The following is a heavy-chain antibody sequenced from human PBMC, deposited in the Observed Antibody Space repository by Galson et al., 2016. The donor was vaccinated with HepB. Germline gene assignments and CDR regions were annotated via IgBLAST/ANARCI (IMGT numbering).Heavy chain of an antibody. CDR3: ATTNGTAYSYDY. CDR1: GVSISSTNW. V-gene: IGHV4-4*02. CDR2: IHHSGRT. D-gene: IGHD2-8*01. Sequence: ETLSLTCGVLGVSISSTNWWSWVRQPPGKGLGWIGEIHHSGRTNYNPSLKSGVTISVDTSKNQISLKVISVTAADTAVYYCATTNGTAYSYDYWGQGILVAVSA. J-gene: IGHJ4*02.